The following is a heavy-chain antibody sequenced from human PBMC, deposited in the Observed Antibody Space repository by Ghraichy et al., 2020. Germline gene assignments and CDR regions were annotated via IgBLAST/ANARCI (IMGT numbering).Heavy chain of an antibody. CDR2: IKQDGSEK. CDR1: GFTFSSYW. D-gene: IGHD3-10*01. V-gene: IGHV3-7*04. J-gene: IGHJ6*03. Sequence: GGSLRLSCAASGFTFSSYWMSWVRQAPGKGLEWVANIKQDGSEKYYVDSVKGRFTISRDNAKNSLYLQMNSLRAEDTAVYYCARGSLWFLYYYYMDVWGKGTTVTVSS. CDR3: ARGSLWFLYYYYMDV.